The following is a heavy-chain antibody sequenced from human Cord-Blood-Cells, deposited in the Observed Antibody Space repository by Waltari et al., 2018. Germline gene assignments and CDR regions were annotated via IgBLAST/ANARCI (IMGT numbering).Heavy chain of an antibody. D-gene: IGHD2-2*01. J-gene: IGHJ5*02. CDR1: GFTFSSYG. CDR2: ISYDGSNK. V-gene: IGHV3-30*18. Sequence: QVQLVESGGGVVQHGRSLRLSCGASGFTFSSYGMHWVRQAPGKGLEWVAVISYDGSNKYYADSVKGRFTISRDNSKNTLYLQMNSLRAEDTAVYYCAKDRQYQLLYWFDPWGQGTLVTVSS. CDR3: AKDRQYQLLYWFDP.